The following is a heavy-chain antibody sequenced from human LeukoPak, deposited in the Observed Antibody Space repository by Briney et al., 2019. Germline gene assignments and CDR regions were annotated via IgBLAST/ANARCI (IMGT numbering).Heavy chain of an antibody. Sequence: PGGSLRLSCEGSGSTFSNYWMSWVRQAPGKGLEWVANIQQHGSETYYGDSVKGRFTISRDNAKNSLYLQMNSLRAEDTAVYYCAKYGSASHYYGSGSYYPFDYWGQGTLVTVSS. CDR1: GSTFSNYW. D-gene: IGHD3-10*01. J-gene: IGHJ4*02. V-gene: IGHV3-7*03. CDR2: IQQHGSET. CDR3: AKYGSASHYYGSGSYYPFDY.